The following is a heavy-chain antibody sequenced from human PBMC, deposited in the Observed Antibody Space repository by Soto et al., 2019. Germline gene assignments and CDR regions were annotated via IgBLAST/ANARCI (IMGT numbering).Heavy chain of an antibody. J-gene: IGHJ4*02. CDR3: ARVPGRL. D-gene: IGHD3-10*01. V-gene: IGHV3-53*02. Sequence: QLVETGGGLIQPGTSLTLSCAASGHSVSRNYMTWVRQAPGKGLEWVSFVYSGGATFYEDSVKGRFILSRDDSQNTMYLQMNNLRAANTAVYNGARVPGRLWGRGTLVTVAS. CDR2: VYSGGAT. CDR1: GHSVSRNY.